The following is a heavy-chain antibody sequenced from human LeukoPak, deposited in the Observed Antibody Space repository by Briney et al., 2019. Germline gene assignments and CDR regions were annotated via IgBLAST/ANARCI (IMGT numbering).Heavy chain of an antibody. CDR3: AKDVQMTSNAYYNYFDY. Sequence: GGSLRLSCAASGFNFDDYVMTWVRQAPGKGLEWVSGINWNGGGRGYADSVKGRFTISRDNAKNSLYLQMNSLRPEDTAFYYCAKDVQMTSNAYYNYFDYWGQGTLVTVSS. CDR2: INWNGGGR. D-gene: IGHD3-22*01. J-gene: IGHJ4*02. V-gene: IGHV3-20*04. CDR1: GFNFDDYV.